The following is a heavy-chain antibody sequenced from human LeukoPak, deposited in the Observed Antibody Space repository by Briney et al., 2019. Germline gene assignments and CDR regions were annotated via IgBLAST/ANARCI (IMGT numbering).Heavy chain of an antibody. CDR1: GFTFSSAW. CDR3: AKAQGWELPYYFDY. V-gene: IGHV3-30*02. Sequence: GGSLRLSCAASGFTFSSAWMHWVRQAPGKGLEWVAFIRYDGSNKYYADSVKGRFTISRDNSKNTLYLQMNSLRAEDTAVYYCAKAQGWELPYYFDYWGQGTLVTVSS. J-gene: IGHJ4*02. CDR2: IRYDGSNK. D-gene: IGHD1-26*01.